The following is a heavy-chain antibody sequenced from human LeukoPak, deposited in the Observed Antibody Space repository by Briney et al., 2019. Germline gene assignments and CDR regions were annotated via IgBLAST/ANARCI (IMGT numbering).Heavy chain of an antibody. J-gene: IGHJ4*02. CDR3: ARGPGSYYFDY. CDR2: INHSGST. V-gene: IGHV4-34*01. D-gene: IGHD2-15*01. Sequence: SETLSLTCAVYGGSFSGYYWSWVRQPPGKGLEWIGEINHSGSTNYNPSLKSRVTISVDTSKNQFSLKLSSVTAADTAVYYCARGPGSYYFDYWGQGTLVTVSS. CDR1: GGSFSGYY.